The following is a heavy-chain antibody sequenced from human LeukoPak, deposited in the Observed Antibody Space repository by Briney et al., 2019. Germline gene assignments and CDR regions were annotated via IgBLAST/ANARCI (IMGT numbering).Heavy chain of an antibody. V-gene: IGHV3-30*18. D-gene: IGHD3-22*01. CDR1: GFTFSSYG. CDR3: AKSPERYYYDSTGYFEY. J-gene: IGHJ4*02. Sequence: GGSLRLSCAGSGFTFSSYGMHWLRQAPGKGLEWVAVISYDGSNKYYADSVRGRFTISRDNSKNTLYLQMNSLRAEDTALYYCAKSPERYYYDSTGYFEYWGQGTLVPVSS. CDR2: ISYDGSNK.